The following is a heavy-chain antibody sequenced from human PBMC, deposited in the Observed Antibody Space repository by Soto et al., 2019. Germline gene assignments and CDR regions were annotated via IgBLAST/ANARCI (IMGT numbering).Heavy chain of an antibody. D-gene: IGHD2-2*01. CDR1: GYTFSSYA. CDR3: ARDHIVVVPAASYYYYYGMDV. CDR2: IIPIFGTA. V-gene: IGHV1-69*13. Sequence: QVQLVQSGAEVKKPGASVKVSCKASGYTFSSYAISWVRQAPGQGLEWMGGIIPIFGTANYAQKFQGRVTITADESTSTAYMELSSLRSEDTAVYYCARDHIVVVPAASYYYYYGMDVWGQGTTVTVSS. J-gene: IGHJ6*02.